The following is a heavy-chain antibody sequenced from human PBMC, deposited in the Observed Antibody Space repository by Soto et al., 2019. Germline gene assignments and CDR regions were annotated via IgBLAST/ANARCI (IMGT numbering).Heavy chain of an antibody. CDR3: TRDRSGAKFQY. CDR2: INPDNGNT. CDR1: GATFSGNF. V-gene: IGHV1-2*02. J-gene: IGHJ4*02. Sequence: QVQLVQSGAEVREPGASVKVSCKPSGATFSGNFFHWVRQAPGQGLEWMGWINPDNGNTNYAQKFQDRDTMTRDTSISTAYMDLSRLRSDDTAVYFCTRDRSGAKFQYWGQGILVTVSS. D-gene: IGHD3-10*01.